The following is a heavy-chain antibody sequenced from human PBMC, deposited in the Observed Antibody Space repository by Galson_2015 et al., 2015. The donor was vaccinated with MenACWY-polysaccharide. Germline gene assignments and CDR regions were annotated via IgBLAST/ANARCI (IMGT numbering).Heavy chain of an antibody. CDR3: ARLSGYTYRSPYYSHY. CDR2: MSGSGGST. V-gene: IGHV3-23*01. J-gene: IGHJ4*02. D-gene: IGHD5-12*01. Sequence: SLRLSCAAAGFTFSSYAMSWVRQAPGKGLEWVSSMSGSGGSTYYGDSVKGRFTISRDNSKNTLYLQMNSLRAEDTAIYYCARLSGYTYRSPYYSHYWGQGTLVTVSS. CDR1: GFTFSSYA.